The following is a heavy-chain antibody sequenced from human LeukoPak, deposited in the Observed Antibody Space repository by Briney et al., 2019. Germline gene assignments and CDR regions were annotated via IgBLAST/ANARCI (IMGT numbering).Heavy chain of an antibody. CDR1: GATFSSYA. Sequence: SVKVSCKASGATFSSYAISWVRQAPGQGLEWMGGIIPIFGTANYAQKFQGRVTITADESTSTAYMELSSLRSEDTAVYYCARDATYYYDSSGSEAPSYFGYWGQGTLVTVSS. CDR3: ARDATYYYDSSGSEAPSYFGY. V-gene: IGHV1-69*13. J-gene: IGHJ4*02. CDR2: IIPIFGTA. D-gene: IGHD3-22*01.